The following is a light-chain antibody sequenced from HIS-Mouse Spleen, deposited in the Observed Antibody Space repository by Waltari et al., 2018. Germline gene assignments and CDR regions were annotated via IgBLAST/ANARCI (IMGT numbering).Light chain of an antibody. CDR3: QQYYSTPT. V-gene: IGKV4-1*01. J-gene: IGKJ4*01. CDR1: QSVLYSSNNKNY. CDR2: WTA. Sequence: DIVMTQSPDSLAVSLGERATINCKSSQSVLYSSNNKNYLAWYQQKPGQPPKLLIYWTATRESGVPDRCSGSGSGTDFTLTISSLQAEDVAVYYCQQYYSTPTFGGGTKVEIK.